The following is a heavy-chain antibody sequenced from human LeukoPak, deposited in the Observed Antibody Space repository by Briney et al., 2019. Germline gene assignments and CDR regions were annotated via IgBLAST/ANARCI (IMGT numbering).Heavy chain of an antibody. CDR1: GFTFSDYY. D-gene: IGHD2-2*01. V-gene: IGHV3-11*05. J-gene: IGHJ5*02. CDR2: ISSSSSYT. CDR3: ARVIRSSVDIVVVPAAMPVGWFDP. Sequence: PGGSLRLSCAASGFTFSDYYMSWIRQAPGKGLEWVSYISSSSSYTNYADSVKGRFTISRDNAKNSLYLQMNSLRAEATAVYYCARVIRSSVDIVVVPAAMPVGWFDPWGQGTLVTVSS.